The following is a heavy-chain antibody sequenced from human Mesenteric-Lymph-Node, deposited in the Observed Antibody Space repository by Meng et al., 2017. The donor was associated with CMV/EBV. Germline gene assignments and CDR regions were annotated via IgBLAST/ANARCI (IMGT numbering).Heavy chain of an antibody. D-gene: IGHD2-15*01. CDR2: IYSGAGT. V-gene: IGHV3-53*01. Sequence: GESLKISCAASGFRFDEYGRSWVRQAPGKGLEWVSVIYSGAGTYYADSVKGRFTISRDNSKNTLYLQMNILRAEDTAVYYCARGDIYFDYWGQGTLVTVSS. J-gene: IGHJ4*02. CDR3: ARGDIYFDY. CDR1: GFRFDEYG.